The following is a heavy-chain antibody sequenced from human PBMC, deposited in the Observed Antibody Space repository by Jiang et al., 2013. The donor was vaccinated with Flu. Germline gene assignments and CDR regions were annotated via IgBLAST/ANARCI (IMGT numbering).Heavy chain of an antibody. V-gene: IGHV6-1*01. J-gene: IGHJ4*02. D-gene: IGHD6-19*01. CDR1: GDSVSSTTAA. Sequence: SQTLSLTCDISGDSVSSTTAAWNWIRQSPSRGLEWLGRTYYRSRWYSDYRGSVKSRVTINADTSKNQFSLLLTSVTPEDTAVYYCARDGRGRWLFDYWGQGTQV. CDR3: ARDGRGRWLFDY. CDR2: TYYRSRWYS.